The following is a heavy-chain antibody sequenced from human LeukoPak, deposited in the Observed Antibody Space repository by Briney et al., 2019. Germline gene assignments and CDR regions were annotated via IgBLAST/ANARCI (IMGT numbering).Heavy chain of an antibody. D-gene: IGHD5-24*01. Sequence: ASVKVSCKASGYTFTSYYMHWVRQAPGQGLEWMGIINPSGGSTSYAQKFQGRVTMTRDMSTSTVYMELSSLRSEDTAVYYCARVWNRDGYDPGFDYWGQGTLVTVSS. CDR1: GYTFTSYY. CDR3: ARVWNRDGYDPGFDY. J-gene: IGHJ4*02. V-gene: IGHV1-46*01. CDR2: INPSGGST.